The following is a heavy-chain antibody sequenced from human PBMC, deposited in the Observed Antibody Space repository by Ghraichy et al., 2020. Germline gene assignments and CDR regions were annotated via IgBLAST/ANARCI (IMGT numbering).Heavy chain of an antibody. D-gene: IGHD3-16*01. CDR2: VHHSGST. J-gene: IGHJ6*02. V-gene: IGHV4-30-4*01. CDR3: SRAGPYTSRVPYVYAMDV. Sequence: SETLSLTCTVSGGSISGGHHFWNWIRQPPGKGLEWLGHVHHSGSTDYNPSLRSRLSILVTPSKSQFSLTLSSATAADTALYFCSRAGPYTSRVPYVYAMDVWGQGTTVTVSS. CDR1: GGSISGGHHF.